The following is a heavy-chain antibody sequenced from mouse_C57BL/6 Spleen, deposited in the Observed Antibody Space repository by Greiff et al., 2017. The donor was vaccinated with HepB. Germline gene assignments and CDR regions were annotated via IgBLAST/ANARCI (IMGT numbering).Heavy chain of an antibody. Sequence: VQLQQPGAELVKPGASVKLSCKASGYTFTSYWMHWVKQRPGQGLEWIGMIHPNSGSTNYNEKFKSKATLTVDKSSSTAYMQLSSLTSEDSAVYYCASLYYGNYEYFDVWGTGTTVTVSS. J-gene: IGHJ1*03. CDR2: IHPNSGST. V-gene: IGHV1-64*01. D-gene: IGHD2-1*01. CDR1: GYTFTSYW. CDR3: ASLYYGNYEYFDV.